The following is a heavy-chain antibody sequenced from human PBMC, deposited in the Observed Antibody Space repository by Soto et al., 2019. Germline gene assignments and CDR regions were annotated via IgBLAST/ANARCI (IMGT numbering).Heavy chain of an antibody. CDR1: GASLGGFH. D-gene: IGHD3-16*01. CDR3: ARSPLGYDYFRQTWREVGDSFDI. CDR2: LIHGGST. J-gene: IGHJ3*02. Sequence: SETLSLTCAIYGASLGGFHWTWLRQAPGKGLEWIGELIHGGSTNYNPSLKGRVSFSLDTSKNQFSLHLMSVTAADTAVYYCARSPLGYDYFRQTWREVGDSFDIWARGTLVTVSS. V-gene: IGHV4-34*12.